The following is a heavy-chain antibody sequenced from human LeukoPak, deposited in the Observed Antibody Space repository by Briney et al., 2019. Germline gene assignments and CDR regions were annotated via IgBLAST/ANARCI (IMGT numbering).Heavy chain of an antibody. Sequence: QSGGSLILSCAASGFTFSSYWMSWVRQAPGKGLEWVADIKQDGSEKYYVDSVKGRFTISRDNAKNSLYLQMNSLRAEDTAVYYCARDVRLGYCSGGSCAGVAFDIWGQGTMVTVSS. D-gene: IGHD2-15*01. CDR3: ARDVRLGYCSGGSCAGVAFDI. J-gene: IGHJ3*02. CDR2: IKQDGSEK. CDR1: GFTFSSYW. V-gene: IGHV3-7*03.